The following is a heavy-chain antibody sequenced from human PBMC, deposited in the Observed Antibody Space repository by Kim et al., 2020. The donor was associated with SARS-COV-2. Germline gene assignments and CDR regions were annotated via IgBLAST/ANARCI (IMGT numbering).Heavy chain of an antibody. CDR1: GGSISSSSYY. J-gene: IGHJ4*02. CDR2: IYYSGST. Sequence: SETLSLTCTVSGGSISSSSYYWGWIRQPPGKGLEWIGSIYYSGSTYYNPSLKSRVTISVDTSKNQFSLKLSSVTAADTAVYYCARLPGSSDPVTVDYWGQGTLVTVSS. CDR3: ARLPGSSDPVTVDY. D-gene: IGHD2-15*01. V-gene: IGHV4-39*01.